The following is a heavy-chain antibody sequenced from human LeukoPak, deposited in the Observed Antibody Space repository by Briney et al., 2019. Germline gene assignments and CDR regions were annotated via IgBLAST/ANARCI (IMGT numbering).Heavy chain of an antibody. D-gene: IGHD3/OR15-3a*01. J-gene: IGHJ4*02. CDR3: ARGSGYKYDFTGRERTKSRLDY. Sequence: PGRSLRLSCAVSGFTFSSYAMHWVRQAPGKGLEWVAVIFYDGSIQYYADSVKGRFTISRDNSKNTLYLQMNSLRTEDTAVYYCARGSGYKYDFTGRERTKSRLDYWGQGTLVTVSS. CDR2: IFYDGSIQ. CDR1: GFTFSSYA. V-gene: IGHV3-30*04.